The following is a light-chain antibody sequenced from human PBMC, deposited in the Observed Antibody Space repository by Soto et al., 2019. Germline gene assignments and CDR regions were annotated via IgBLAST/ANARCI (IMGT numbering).Light chain of an antibody. J-gene: IGKJ2*03. CDR3: QQYYSTHG. V-gene: IGKV4-1*01. CDR2: WAS. Sequence: DIVMTQSPDSLAVSLGERATINCKSSQSVLYSSNNKNYLAWYQQKPGQPPKLLIYWASTRESGVPDRFSGSGSGTDLTLTISSLQAEDVAVYYCQQYYSTHGFGQGTKLEIK. CDR1: QSVLYSSNNKNY.